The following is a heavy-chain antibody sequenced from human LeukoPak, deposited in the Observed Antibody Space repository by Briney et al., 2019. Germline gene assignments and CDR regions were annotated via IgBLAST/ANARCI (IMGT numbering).Heavy chain of an antibody. CDR1: GGSISSGGYY. D-gene: IGHD5-12*01. CDR3: ARPRNTGYEYYLDY. CDR2: ISNSART. J-gene: IGHJ4*02. Sequence: SETLSLTCTVSGGSISSGGYYWSWIRQHPGKGLEWIGYISNSARTYYNPSLKSQVTISVDTSKNQFSLKLSSVTDADTAVYYCARPRNTGYEYYLDYWGQGTLVTVSS. V-gene: IGHV4-31*01.